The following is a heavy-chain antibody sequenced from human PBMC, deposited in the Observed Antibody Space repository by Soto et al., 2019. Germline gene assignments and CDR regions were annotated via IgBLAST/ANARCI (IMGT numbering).Heavy chain of an antibody. CDR3: ARHYSSGSRNCFDP. J-gene: IGHJ5*02. Sequence: SETLSLTCSVSGGSINSSSYFWGWVRQPPGKGLEWIGSIYYSGSTYYNPSLRSRVTISVDTSKNQFSLKLRSVTAADTAVFYGARHYSSGSRNCFDPWGQGTLVTVSS. D-gene: IGHD6-19*01. CDR1: GGSINSSSYF. V-gene: IGHV4-39*01. CDR2: IYYSGST.